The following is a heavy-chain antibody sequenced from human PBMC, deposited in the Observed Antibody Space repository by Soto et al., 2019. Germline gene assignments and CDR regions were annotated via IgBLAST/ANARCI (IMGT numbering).Heavy chain of an antibody. CDR3: AKEGWDCSGGSCYFDS. CDR1: GFTFSSYG. CDR2: ISYDGSNK. D-gene: IGHD2-15*01. Sequence: GGSLRLSCAASGFTFSSYGMHWVRQAPGKGLEWVAVISYDGSNKYYADSVKGRFTISRDNSKNTLYLQMNSLRAEDTAVYYCAKEGWDCSGGSCYFDSWGQGTLVTVSS. J-gene: IGHJ4*02. V-gene: IGHV3-30*18.